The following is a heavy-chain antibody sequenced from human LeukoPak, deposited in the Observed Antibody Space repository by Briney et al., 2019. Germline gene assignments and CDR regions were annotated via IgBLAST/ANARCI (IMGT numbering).Heavy chain of an antibody. CDR2: IYSGGST. V-gene: IGHV3-53*04. J-gene: IGHJ3*02. D-gene: IGHD6-13*01. CDR3: ARDYSLSSSSDAFDI. Sequence: GGSLRLSCAASGFTVSSNYMSWVRQAPGKGLEWVSVIYSGGSTYYADSVKGRFTISRHNSKNTLYLQMNSLRAEDTAVYYCARDYSLSSSSDAFDIWAKGQWSPSLQ. CDR1: GFTVSSNY.